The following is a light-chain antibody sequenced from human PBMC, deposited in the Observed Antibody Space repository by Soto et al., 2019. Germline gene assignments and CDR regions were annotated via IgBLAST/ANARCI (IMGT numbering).Light chain of an antibody. Sequence: QSVLTQPPSASGSPGQSVTISCTGTSSDVGGYDYVSWYQHHAGKAPKLLIFAVTKRPSGVPDRFSGSRSGNTASLTVSGLQAEDEAVYYCSSYAGSHTFFVFGSGTKVTVL. J-gene: IGLJ1*01. CDR2: AVT. CDR3: SSYAGSHTFFV. V-gene: IGLV2-8*01. CDR1: SSDVGGYDY.